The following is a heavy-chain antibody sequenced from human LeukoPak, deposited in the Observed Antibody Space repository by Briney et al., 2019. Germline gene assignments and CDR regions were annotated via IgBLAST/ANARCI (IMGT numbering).Heavy chain of an antibody. CDR2: IRSKTYGGTP. J-gene: IGHJ6*03. Sequence: GGSLRLSCSGSGFSFGDYAVSWVRQAPGKGLEWIGFIRSKTYGGTPEYAASVKGRFTISRDDSNSIAYLQMNSLKTKDTAVYYCARDSLPTFSGYYYCMDVWGKGTTVAISS. CDR1: GFSFGDYA. V-gene: IGHV3-49*04. CDR3: ARDSLPTFSGYYYCMDV.